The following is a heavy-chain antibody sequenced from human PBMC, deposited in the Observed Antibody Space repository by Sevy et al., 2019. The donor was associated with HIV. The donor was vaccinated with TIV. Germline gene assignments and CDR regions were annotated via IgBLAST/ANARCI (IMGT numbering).Heavy chain of an antibody. J-gene: IGHJ4*02. V-gene: IGHV1-18*01. CDR2: ISTFNVNT. CDR3: ARDDCSNLSCHGSLLY. Sequence: ASVKVSCKASGYTFNSYAISWVRQAPGQGLEWMGWISTFNVNTNNAQKFQGRVTMTTDTSTSTAYMELRSLRSDDTAVYYCARDDCSNLSCHGSLLYWGQGTLVTVSS. CDR1: GYTFNSYA. D-gene: IGHD2-2*01.